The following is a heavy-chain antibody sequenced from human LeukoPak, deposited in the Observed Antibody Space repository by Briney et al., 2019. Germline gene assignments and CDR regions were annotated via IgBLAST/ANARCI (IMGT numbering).Heavy chain of an antibody. J-gene: IGHJ4*02. CDR3: ARDREDGPYDY. D-gene: IGHD2-15*01. CDR1: GGTFSSYT. V-gene: IGHV1-69*04. CDR2: IIPILGIA. Sequence: SVKVSCKASGGTFSSYTISWVRQAPGQGLEWMGRIIPILGIANYAQKFQGTVTITADKSTSTAYMELSSLRSEDTAVYYCARDREDGPYDYWGQGTLVTVSS.